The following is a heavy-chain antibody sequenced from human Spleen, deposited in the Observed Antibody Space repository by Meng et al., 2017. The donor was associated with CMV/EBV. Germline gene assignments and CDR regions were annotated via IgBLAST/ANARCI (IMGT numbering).Heavy chain of an antibody. D-gene: IGHD3-22*01. V-gene: IGHV1-69*05. J-gene: IGHJ4*02. CDR2: IIPIFGTA. CDR1: TFSSYA. CDR3: ARGDYYYDSSGYYYAFDY. Sequence: TFSSYAISWVRQAPGQGLEWMGGIIPIFGTANHAQKFQGRVTITTDESTSTAYMELSSLRSEDTAVYYCARGDYYYDSSGYYYAFDYWGQGTLVTVSS.